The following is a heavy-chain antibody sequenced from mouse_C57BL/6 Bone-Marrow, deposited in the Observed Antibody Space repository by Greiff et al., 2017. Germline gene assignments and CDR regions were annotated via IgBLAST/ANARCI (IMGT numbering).Heavy chain of an antibody. CDR2: IYQGNGDT. D-gene: IGHD2-1*01. Sequence: LQQSGAELVRPGASVKMSCKASGYTFTSYNLHWVKQTPRQGLEWIGAIYQGNGDTSYNQKFKGKATLTVDKSSSTAYMQLSSLTAEDSAVYFSARGYYGNNFDYWGQGTTLTVSS. CDR3: ARGYYGNNFDY. J-gene: IGHJ2*01. CDR1: GYTFTSYN. V-gene: IGHV1-12*01.